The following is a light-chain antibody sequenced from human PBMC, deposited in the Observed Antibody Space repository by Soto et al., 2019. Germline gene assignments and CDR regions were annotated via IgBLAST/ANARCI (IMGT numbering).Light chain of an antibody. Sequence: EVVMTQSPATLSVSPGERANLSCRASQSARSSLGWYQQKPGQPPRLLIHDLSIRTTGIPARFNGSGSGTEFTLTISSVQSEDFAVYYCQKYNNWPPTFGQGTRLEIK. CDR3: QKYNNWPPT. CDR1: QSARSS. V-gene: IGKV3-15*01. J-gene: IGKJ5*01. CDR2: DLS.